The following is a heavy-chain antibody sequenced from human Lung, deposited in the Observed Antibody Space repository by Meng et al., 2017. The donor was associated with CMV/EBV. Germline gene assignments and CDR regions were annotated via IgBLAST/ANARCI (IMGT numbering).Heavy chain of an antibody. J-gene: IGHJ6*02. CDR3: ARPLAIRPMLGYYYGLDV. CDR1: GFTVTDNY. CDR2: IYSADRA. V-gene: IGHV3-53*01. Sequence: GESXKISXAASGFTVTDNYMIWVRQAPGKGLEWVSVIYSADRAYYADPVRGRFTISRDISKNTVYLQMLNLRAEDAAMYYCARPLAIRPMLGYYYGLDVWGQGTTVTVSS. D-gene: IGHD6-6*01.